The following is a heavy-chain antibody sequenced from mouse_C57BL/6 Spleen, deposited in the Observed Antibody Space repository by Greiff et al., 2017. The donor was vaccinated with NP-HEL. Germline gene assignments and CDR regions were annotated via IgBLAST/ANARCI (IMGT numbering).Heavy chain of an antibody. CDR1: GYTFTSYW. CDR2: IDPSDSYT. J-gene: IGHJ2*01. V-gene: IGHV1-69*01. CDR3: ARDYGSSYNY. D-gene: IGHD1-1*01. Sequence: QVQLQQPGAELVMPGASVKLSCKASGYTFTSYWMHWVKQRPGQGLGWIGEIDPSDSYTNYNQKFKGKSTLTVDKSSSTAYMQLSSLTSEDSAVYYCARDYGSSYNYWGQGTTLTVSS.